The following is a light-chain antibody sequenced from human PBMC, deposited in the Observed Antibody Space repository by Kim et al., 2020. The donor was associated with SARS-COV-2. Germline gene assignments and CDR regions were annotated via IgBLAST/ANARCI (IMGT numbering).Light chain of an antibody. CDR2: RNN. CDR1: SSNIGSNY. CDR3: ATWDDSLSGHVV. J-gene: IGLJ2*01. V-gene: IGLV1-47*01. Sequence: RVTLSCCVSSSNIGSNYVYWYQQLPGRAPKLLIYRNNMWPSGGRDRFSGAKSGTSASLAISGLRSEDGADYYCATWDDSLSGHVVFGEGTQLTVL.